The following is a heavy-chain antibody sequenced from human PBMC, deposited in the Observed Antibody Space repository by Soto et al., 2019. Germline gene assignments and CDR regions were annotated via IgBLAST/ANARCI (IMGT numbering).Heavy chain of an antibody. V-gene: IGHV1-18*01. J-gene: IGHJ6*02. CDR1: GYTFTSYG. D-gene: IGHD2-8*01. CDR2: ISAYNGNT. Sequence: QVQLVQSGAEVKKPGASVKVSCKASGYTFTSYGISWVRQAPGQGLEWMGWISAYNGNTNYAQKFQGRVTMTTDTSTSTAYMELRSLRSADTAVYYCARGGIYWTNCVCSFYGMDVWGQGTTVTVSS. CDR3: ARGGIYWTNCVCSFYGMDV.